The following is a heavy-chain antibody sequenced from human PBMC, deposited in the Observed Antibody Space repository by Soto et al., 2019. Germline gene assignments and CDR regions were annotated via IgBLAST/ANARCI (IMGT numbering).Heavy chain of an antibody. V-gene: IGHV3-30-3*01. Sequence: PGGSLRLSCATSGGIFSDYAMHWVRQAPGKGLEWVAFISYDGNNKFYADSVKGRVTISRDNSRNTLYLQMNSLRAEDTAVYYCARASPFTTSSPYYYYYGMDVWGQGTTVTVSS. D-gene: IGHD6-6*01. CDR3: ARASPFTTSSPYYYYYGMDV. J-gene: IGHJ6*02. CDR2: ISYDGNNK. CDR1: GGIFSDYA.